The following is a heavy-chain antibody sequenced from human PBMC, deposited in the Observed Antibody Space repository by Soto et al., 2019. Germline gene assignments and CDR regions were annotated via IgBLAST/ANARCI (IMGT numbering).Heavy chain of an antibody. CDR1: GFTFSSYW. J-gene: IGHJ6*03. D-gene: IGHD2-2*01. CDR3: ARMKIGYCSSTSCLSYYYYYMDV. V-gene: IGHV3-7*01. CDR2: IKQDGSEK. Sequence: GGSLRLSCAASGFTFSSYWMSWVRQAPGKGLEWVANIKQDGSEKYYVDSVKGRFTISRDNAKNSLYLQMNSLRAEDTAVYYCARMKIGYCSSTSCLSYYYYYMDVWGKGTTVIVSS.